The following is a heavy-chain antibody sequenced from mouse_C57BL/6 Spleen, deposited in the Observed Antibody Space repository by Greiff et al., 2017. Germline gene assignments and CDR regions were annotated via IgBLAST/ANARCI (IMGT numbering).Heavy chain of an antibody. J-gene: IGHJ1*03. D-gene: IGHD1-1*01. CDR1: GYSITSGYY. Sequence: EVQRVESGPGLVKPSQSLSLTCSVTGYSITSGYYWNWIRQFPGNKLEWMGYISYDGSNNYNPSLKNRISITRDTSKNQFFLKLNSVTTEDTATYYCARGPYYYGSTWYFDVWGTGTTVTVSS. CDR2: ISYDGSN. V-gene: IGHV3-6*01. CDR3: ARGPYYYGSTWYFDV.